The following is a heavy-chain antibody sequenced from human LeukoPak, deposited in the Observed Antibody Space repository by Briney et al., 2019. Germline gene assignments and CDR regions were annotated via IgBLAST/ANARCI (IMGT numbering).Heavy chain of an antibody. CDR2: INPNSGGT. Sequence: ASVKVSFKASGYTFTGYYMHWVRQAPGQGLEWMGWINPNSGGTNYAQKFQGRVTMTRDTSISTAYMELSRLRSDDTAVYYCARDDWGCSGGSCYPGDYWGQGTLVTVSS. CDR3: ARDDWGCSGGSCYPGDY. D-gene: IGHD2-15*01. CDR1: GYTFTGYY. J-gene: IGHJ4*02. V-gene: IGHV1-2*02.